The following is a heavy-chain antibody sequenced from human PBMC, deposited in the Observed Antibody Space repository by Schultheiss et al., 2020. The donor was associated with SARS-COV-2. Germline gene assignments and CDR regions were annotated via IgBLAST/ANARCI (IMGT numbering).Heavy chain of an antibody. CDR1: GFTFSTYW. CDR2: INWNGGST. J-gene: IGHJ4*02. V-gene: IGHV3-23*01. D-gene: IGHD3-22*01. Sequence: GESLKISCAASGFTFSTYWMHWVRQAPGKGLEWVSGINWNGGSTYYADSVKGRFTISRDNSKNTLYLQMNSLRAEDTAVYYCAKDSYYYDSSGYYPMAIDYWGQGTLVTVSS. CDR3: AKDSYYYDSSGYYPMAIDY.